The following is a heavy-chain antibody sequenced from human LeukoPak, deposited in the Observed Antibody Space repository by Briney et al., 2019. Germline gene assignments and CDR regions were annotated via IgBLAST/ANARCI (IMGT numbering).Heavy chain of an antibody. D-gene: IGHD3-16*02. V-gene: IGHV4-34*01. CDR1: GGSFSGYY. CDR3: ARGRIMITFGGVIVPRGFDY. Sequence: SETLFLTCAVYGGSFSGYYWSWIRQPPGKGLEWIGEINHSGSTNYNPSLKSRVTISVDTSKNQFSLKLSSVTAADTAVYYCARGRIMITFGGVIVPRGFDYWGQGTLVTVSS. J-gene: IGHJ4*02. CDR2: INHSGST.